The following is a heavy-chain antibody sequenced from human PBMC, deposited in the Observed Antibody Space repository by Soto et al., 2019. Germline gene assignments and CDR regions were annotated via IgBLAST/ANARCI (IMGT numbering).Heavy chain of an antibody. V-gene: IGHV1-69*13. CDR1: GGTFSSYA. CDR3: ASSGERWLQYYYYYYGMDV. CDR2: IIPIFGTA. Sequence: GASVKVSCKASGGTFSSYAISWVRPAPGQGLEWMGGIIPIFGTANYAQKFQGRVTITADESTSTAYMELSSLRSEDTAVYYCASSGERWLQYYYYYYGMDVWGQGTTVTVSS. D-gene: IGHD4-4*01. J-gene: IGHJ6*02.